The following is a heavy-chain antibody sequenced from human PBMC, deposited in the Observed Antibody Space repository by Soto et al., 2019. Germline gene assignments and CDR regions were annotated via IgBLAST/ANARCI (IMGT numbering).Heavy chain of an antibody. CDR1: GGSVNIGTYY. Sequence: QVQLQESGPGLVKPSETLSLTCTVPGGSVNIGTYYWSWIRQPPGKGLEWIGFIHYSGSTNYNPSLKGGVTMSVDTSKNRFSLKLTPENTAERAFYDFTRGGVPYRPGHGARGTLATVSS. D-gene: IGHD3-10*01. J-gene: IGHJ4*02. CDR2: IHYSGST. V-gene: IGHV4-61*01. CDR3: TRGGVPYRPGH.